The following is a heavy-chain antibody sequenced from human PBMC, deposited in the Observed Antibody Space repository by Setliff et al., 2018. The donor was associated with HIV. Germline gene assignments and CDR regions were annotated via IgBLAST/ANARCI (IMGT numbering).Heavy chain of an antibody. CDR1: GYSISSGYY. J-gene: IGHJ5*02. D-gene: IGHD6-13*01. CDR3: ARLGGSSGWYRIDS. Sequence: KPSETLSLTCAVSGYSISSGYYWGWIRQPPGKGLEWIGTIYHSGNTYYNPSLKSRVTMSVDTSKNQFSLKLSSVTAADTGVYYCARLGGSSGWYRIDSWGQGTLVTVSS. CDR2: IYHSGNT. V-gene: IGHV4-38-2*01.